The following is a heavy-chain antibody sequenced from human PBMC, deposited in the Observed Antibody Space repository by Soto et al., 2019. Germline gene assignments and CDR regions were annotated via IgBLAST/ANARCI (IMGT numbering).Heavy chain of an antibody. V-gene: IGHV1-18*01. CDR3: ARDQVGSRHSSSSYAFDI. D-gene: IGHD6-13*01. CDR2: ISAYNGNT. J-gene: IGHJ3*02. Sequence: ASVKVSCKASGYTFTSYGISWVRQAPGQGLEWMGWISAYNGNTNYAQKLQGRVTMTTDTSTSTAYMELRSLRSDDTAVYYCARDQVGSRHSSSSYAFDIWGQGTMVTVSS. CDR1: GYTFTSYG.